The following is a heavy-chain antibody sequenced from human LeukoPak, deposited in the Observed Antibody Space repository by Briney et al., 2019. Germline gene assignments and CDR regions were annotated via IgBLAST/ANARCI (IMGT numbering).Heavy chain of an antibody. CDR2: IIPIFGTT. CDR3: ARDSALYCSSTSCYTWYYYMDV. V-gene: IGHV1-69*05. J-gene: IGHJ6*03. CDR1: GGTFSSYA. Sequence: WGKVSCKASGGTFSSYAISWVRPAPGQGLEWMGGIIPIFGTTKYSQKFQGRVTITTDESTSTAYMELSSLRSEDTAVYYCARDSALYCSSTSCYTWYYYMDVWGKGTTVTVSS. D-gene: IGHD2-2*02.